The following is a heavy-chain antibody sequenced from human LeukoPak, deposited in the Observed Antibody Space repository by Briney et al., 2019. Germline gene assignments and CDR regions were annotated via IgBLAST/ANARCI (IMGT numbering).Heavy chain of an antibody. Sequence: GGSLRLSCAGSGFGFSGYWIHWVRQVLGKGLAWVSRIDSAGARIQYAGSVKGRFTISRDNAKNTVYLQMNSLRPEDTAVYYCVADSENRSGGDFWGQGTLVTVSS. J-gene: IGHJ4*02. D-gene: IGHD3-10*01. V-gene: IGHV3-74*01. CDR3: VADSENRSGGDF. CDR2: IDSAGARI. CDR1: GFGFSGYW.